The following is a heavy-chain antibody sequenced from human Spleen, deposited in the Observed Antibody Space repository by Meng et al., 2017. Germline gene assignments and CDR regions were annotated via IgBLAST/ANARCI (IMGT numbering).Heavy chain of an antibody. Sequence: SVKVSCKASGGTFSNYAITWVRQAPGQGLEWMGGIIPIFGTANYAQKFQGRVTITTDESTSAAYMELSSLRSEDTAVYYCARDHAFDIWGQGTMVTVSS. V-gene: IGHV1-69*05. CDR1: GGTFSNYA. CDR2: IIPIFGTA. J-gene: IGHJ3*02. CDR3: ARDHAFDI.